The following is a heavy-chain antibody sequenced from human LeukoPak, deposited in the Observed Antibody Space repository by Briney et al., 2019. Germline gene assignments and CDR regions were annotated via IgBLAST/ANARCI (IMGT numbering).Heavy chain of an antibody. D-gene: IGHD4-11*01. J-gene: IGHJ4*02. Sequence: PGGSLRLSCAASGFTFSSYEMNWVRQAPGKGPEWVSYISSSGSTIYYADSVKGRFTISRDNAKNSLYLQMNSLRAEDTAVYYCARESTVTTCDYWGQGTLVTVSS. CDR1: GFTFSSYE. V-gene: IGHV3-48*03. CDR2: ISSSGSTI. CDR3: ARESTVTTCDY.